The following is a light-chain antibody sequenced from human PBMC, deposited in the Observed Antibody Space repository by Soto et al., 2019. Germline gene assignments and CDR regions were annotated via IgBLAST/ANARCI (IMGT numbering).Light chain of an antibody. Sequence: EIVLTQSPGTLSLSPGERTTLSCRASQSISSSYLAWYQQKPGQAPRLLDYGATSRATGIPDRFSGSGSGTDFTLTISRLAPEYFALYYCQQYSSTFWTLGQGTKVEIK. CDR2: GAT. CDR1: QSISSSY. V-gene: IGKV3-20*01. J-gene: IGKJ1*01. CDR3: QQYSSTFWT.